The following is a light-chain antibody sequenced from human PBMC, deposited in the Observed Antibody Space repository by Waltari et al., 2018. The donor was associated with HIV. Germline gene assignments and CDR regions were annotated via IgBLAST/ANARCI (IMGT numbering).Light chain of an antibody. V-gene: IGLV2-14*01. Sequence: QSALTQHASVSGSPGQSITISCTGTSSDVGDYKYVSWYQRPPGKAPKLKIYEVSNRPSGVSTRFSGSKSGNTASLTISGLQAEDEADYYCSSYTSGSVVFGGGTKLTVL. CDR1: SSDVGDYKY. J-gene: IGLJ2*01. CDR2: EVS. CDR3: SSYTSGSVV.